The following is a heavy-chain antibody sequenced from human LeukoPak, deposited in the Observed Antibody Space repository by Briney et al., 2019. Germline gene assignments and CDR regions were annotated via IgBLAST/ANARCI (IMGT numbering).Heavy chain of an antibody. CDR3: ARDKIGYSSSWYPDY. Sequence: GGSLRLSCAASGFTFSSYSMNWVRQAPGKGLEWVSFISSSSSYIYYADSVKGRFTISRDNAKNSLYLQMNSLRAEDTAVYYCARDKIGYSSSWYPDYWGQGTLVTVSS. CDR2: ISSSSSYI. J-gene: IGHJ4*02. CDR1: GFTFSSYS. D-gene: IGHD6-13*01. V-gene: IGHV3-21*01.